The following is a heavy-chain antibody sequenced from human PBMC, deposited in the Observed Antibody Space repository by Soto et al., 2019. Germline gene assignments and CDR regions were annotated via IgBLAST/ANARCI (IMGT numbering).Heavy chain of an antibody. D-gene: IGHD3-3*01. CDR1: GSTFTTYR. CDR2: IKQDGRER. Sequence: EVQLEESGGGLVQPGGSLRLSCVASGSTFTTYRMSWFRRAPGKGPEWVAKIKQDGRERNYADSVKGRFSISREKAKDSVFLQMNSLGPDDTAVYHCARAGGYDFWSLFDPWGQGTLVTVSS. CDR3: ARAGGYDFWSLFDP. J-gene: IGHJ5*02. V-gene: IGHV3-7*01.